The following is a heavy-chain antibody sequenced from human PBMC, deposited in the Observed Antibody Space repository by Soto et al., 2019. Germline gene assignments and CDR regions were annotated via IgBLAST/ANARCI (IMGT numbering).Heavy chain of an antibody. V-gene: IGHV1-69*13. CDR1: GGTFSSYA. Sequence: ASMKVSCKAAGGTFSSYAISWGRQAPGQGLEWMGGIIPICGTADYAQKFQGRVTITADASMSTAHMELSSLTPEDTAVYYCARLAGGEYYYYYYGMDVWGQGTTVTVSS. CDR2: IIPICGTA. CDR3: ARLAGGEYYYYYYGMDV. D-gene: IGHD3-16*01. J-gene: IGHJ6*02.